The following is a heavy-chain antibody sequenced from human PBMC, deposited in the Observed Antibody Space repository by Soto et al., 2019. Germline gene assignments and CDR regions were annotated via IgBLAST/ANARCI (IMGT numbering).Heavy chain of an antibody. Sequence: QVQLVQSGAEVKKPGASVKVSCKASGYTFTSYGISWVRQAPGQGLEWMGWISAYNGNTNYAQKLQGRVTMTTDTSTRKAYMELRSLRSDDTAVYYCARPGLYSSGWYRSLPYYYYGMDVWGQGTTVTVSS. CDR2: ISAYNGNT. CDR1: GYTFTSYG. V-gene: IGHV1-18*01. J-gene: IGHJ6*02. D-gene: IGHD6-19*01. CDR3: ARPGLYSSGWYRSLPYYYYGMDV.